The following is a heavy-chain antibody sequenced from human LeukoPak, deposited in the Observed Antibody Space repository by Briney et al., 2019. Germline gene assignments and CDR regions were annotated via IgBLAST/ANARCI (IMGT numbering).Heavy chain of an antibody. CDR3: ARGRALRFLEWFPSDY. J-gene: IGHJ4*02. V-gene: IGHV4-34*01. CDR1: GGSFSGYY. Sequence: SETLSPTCAVYGGSFSGYYWSWIRQPPGKGLEWIGEINHSGSTNYNPSLKSRVTISVDTSKNQFSLKLSSVTAADTAVYYCARGRALRFLEWFPSDYWGQGTLVTVSS. D-gene: IGHD3-3*01. CDR2: INHSGST.